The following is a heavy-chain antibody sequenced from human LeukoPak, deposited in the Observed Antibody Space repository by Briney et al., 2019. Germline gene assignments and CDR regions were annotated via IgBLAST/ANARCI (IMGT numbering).Heavy chain of an antibody. Sequence: GGSLRLSCAASGLTFNSYAVSWVRQAPGKGLEWVSAISEGGGSTYYADSVKGRFTISRDNSKNTLYLQMNSLRVEDTAVYYCAKGGYGSGSYSPFDSWGQGTLVTVSS. V-gene: IGHV3-23*01. J-gene: IGHJ4*02. CDR1: GLTFNSYA. CDR3: AKGGYGSGSYSPFDS. CDR2: ISEGGGST. D-gene: IGHD3-10*01.